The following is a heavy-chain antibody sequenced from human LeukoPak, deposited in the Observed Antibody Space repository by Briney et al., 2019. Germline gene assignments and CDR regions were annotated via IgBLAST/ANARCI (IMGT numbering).Heavy chain of an antibody. D-gene: IGHD3-10*01. Sequence: GGSLRLSCAASGFTFSSYGMHWVRQAPGKGLEWVAVISYDGSNKYYADSVKGRFTISRDNSKNTLYLQMNSLRVEDTAVYYCAGPKFGELLYDYWGQGTLVTVSS. J-gene: IGHJ4*02. CDR3: AGPKFGELLYDY. V-gene: IGHV3-30*03. CDR1: GFTFSSYG. CDR2: ISYDGSNK.